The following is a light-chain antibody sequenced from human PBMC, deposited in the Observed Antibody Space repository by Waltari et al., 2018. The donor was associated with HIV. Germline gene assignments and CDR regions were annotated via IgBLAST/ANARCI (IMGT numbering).Light chain of an antibody. CDR3: ASWDDNLNSWV. J-gene: IGLJ3*02. V-gene: IGLV1-47*01. Sequence: QSVVTQPPSASGTPGQRVTISCSGSDSNTGMTYVHWYQDLPGTAPKLLIYKNNQRSSGVPDRFSGSKSDTSASLAISGLRSEDEADYYCASWDDNLNSWVFGGGTKLTVL. CDR2: KNN. CDR1: DSNTGMTY.